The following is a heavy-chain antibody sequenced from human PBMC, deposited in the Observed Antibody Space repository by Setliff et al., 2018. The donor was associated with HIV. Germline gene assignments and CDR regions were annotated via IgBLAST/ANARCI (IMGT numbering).Heavy chain of an antibody. J-gene: IGHJ4*02. CDR2: INHSGST. Sequence: SETLSLTCTVSGGSINSTSYYWGWIRQPPGKGLEWIGEINHSGSTNYNPSLKSQVTISVDTSKNQLSLKLSSVTAADTAVYYCARGAQVDWELFVYWGQGTLVTVSS. CDR1: GGSINSTSYY. CDR3: ARGAQVDWELFVY. D-gene: IGHD3-10*01. V-gene: IGHV4-39*07.